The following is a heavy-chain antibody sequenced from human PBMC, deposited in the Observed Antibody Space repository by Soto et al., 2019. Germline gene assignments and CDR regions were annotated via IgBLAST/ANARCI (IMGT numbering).Heavy chain of an antibody. CDR1: GYTFSDYG. D-gene: IGHD2-8*02. CDR2: ISADNGKT. CDR3: ARYTGWFDH. Sequence: QVQLAQSGGEVKKPGASVQVSCKASGYTFSDYGITWVRLAPGRGLEWVGWISADNGKTNYAQKFEGRLTLTRDTSTATAIMELRSLTSDDSAVYYCARYTGWFDHRGQGTPVIVTS. J-gene: IGHJ5*02. V-gene: IGHV1-18*04.